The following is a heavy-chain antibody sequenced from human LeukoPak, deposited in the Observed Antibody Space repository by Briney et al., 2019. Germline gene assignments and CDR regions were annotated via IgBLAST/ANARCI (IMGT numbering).Heavy chain of an antibody. CDR1: GHNFSGYW. D-gene: IGHD3-10*01. V-gene: IGHV5-51*01. Sequence: GESLKISCKGSGHNFSGYWIGWVRQMPGEGLEWMGIIYPGDSDTAYSPSFQGQVTISVDKSITTAYLQWSSLKASDTAMYYCTRRGNYGYPRPPDSWGQGTLVTVSS. J-gene: IGHJ5*01. CDR2: IYPGDSDT. CDR3: TRRGNYGYPRPPDS.